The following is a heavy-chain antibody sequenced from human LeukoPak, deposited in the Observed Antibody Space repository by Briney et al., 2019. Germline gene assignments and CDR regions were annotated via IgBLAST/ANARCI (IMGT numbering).Heavy chain of an antibody. J-gene: IGHJ6*03. CDR3: ARYSGFYYYYYMDV. V-gene: IGHV4-39*07. Sequence: SETLSLTCTVSGASIGGRNYYWGWIRQPPGKGLEWIGEINHSGSTNYNPSLKSRVTISVDTSNNQFSLKLSSVTAADTAVYYCARYSGFYYYYYMDVWGKGTTVTVSS. CDR2: INHSGST. D-gene: IGHD2-21*01. CDR1: GASIGGRNYY.